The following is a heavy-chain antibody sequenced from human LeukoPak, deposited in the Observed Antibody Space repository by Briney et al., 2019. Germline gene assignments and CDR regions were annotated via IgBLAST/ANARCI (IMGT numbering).Heavy chain of an antibody. CDR1: GFTFSSYG. CDR2: ISYDGSNK. CDR3: VTIRGY. D-gene: IGHD1-14*01. Sequence: GGSLRLSCAASGFTFSSYGMHWVRQAPGKGLEWVAVISYDGSNKYYADSVKGRFTISRDNAKNSLYLQMNSLRAEDTAVYYCVTIRGYWGQGTLVTVSS. J-gene: IGHJ4*02. V-gene: IGHV3-30*03.